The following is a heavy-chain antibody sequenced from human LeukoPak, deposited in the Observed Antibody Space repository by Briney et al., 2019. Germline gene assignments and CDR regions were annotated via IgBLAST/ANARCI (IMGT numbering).Heavy chain of an antibody. CDR1: GFTVSSNY. CDR3: ARGRGEKQLPPTPFDY. V-gene: IGHV3-53*01. Sequence: GGSLRLFCAASGFTVSSNYMSWVRQAPGKGLEWVSVIYSGGSTYYADSVKGRFTISRDNSKNTLYLQMNSLRAEDTAVYYCARGRGEKQLPPTPFDYWGQETLVTVSS. J-gene: IGHJ4*02. CDR2: IYSGGST. D-gene: IGHD6-19*01.